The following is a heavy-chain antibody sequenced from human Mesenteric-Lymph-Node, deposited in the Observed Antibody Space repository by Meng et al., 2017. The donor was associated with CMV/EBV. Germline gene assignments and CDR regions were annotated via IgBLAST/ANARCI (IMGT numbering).Heavy chain of an antibody. J-gene: IGHJ4*02. Sequence: GESLKISCAASGFPFSDYYMSWIRQAPGKGLECVSYITNSGSTIYYADSVKGRFTISRDNAKNSLYLQMNSLRAEDTAVYYCAKDRLKYNFWSGPTMLFDYWGQGTLVTVSS. D-gene: IGHD3-3*01. CDR2: ITNSGSTI. V-gene: IGHV3-11*01. CDR1: GFPFSDYY. CDR3: AKDRLKYNFWSGPTMLFDY.